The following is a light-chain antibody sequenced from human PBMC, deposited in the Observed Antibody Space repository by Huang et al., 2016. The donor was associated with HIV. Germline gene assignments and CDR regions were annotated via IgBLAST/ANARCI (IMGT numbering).Light chain of an antibody. J-gene: IGKJ3*01. Sequence: EIVMTQSPATLSVSPGERATLPCRASQSVSSNLAWYQQKPGQAPRLVIYGASTRATGIPARFSGSGSGAEFTLTISSLQSEDFAVYYCQQYNNWPPEETFGPGTKVDMK. V-gene: IGKV3-15*01. CDR2: GAS. CDR1: QSVSSN. CDR3: QQYNNWPPEET.